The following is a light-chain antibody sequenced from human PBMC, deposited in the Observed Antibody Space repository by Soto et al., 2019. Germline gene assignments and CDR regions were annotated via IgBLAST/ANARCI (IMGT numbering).Light chain of an antibody. J-gene: IGLJ3*02. CDR3: CSYAGRINWV. V-gene: IGLV2-23*02. CDR2: EVS. Sequence: QSALTQPASVSGFPGQSITISCTGTSSDVGSYNLVSWFQQHPGEAPKLIIYEVSDRPSGVSNRFSGSKSGNTASLTISGLQGSDEADYYCCSYAGRINWVFGGGTKLTVL. CDR1: SSDVGSYNL.